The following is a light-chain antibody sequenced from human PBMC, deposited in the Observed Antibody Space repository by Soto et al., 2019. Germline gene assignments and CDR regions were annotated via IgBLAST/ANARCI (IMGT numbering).Light chain of an antibody. CDR2: TND. V-gene: IGLV1-44*01. J-gene: IGLJ2*01. CDR1: SSNVGRNT. Sequence: QSVLTQPPSASGTPGQRVTISCSGSSSNVGRNTVFWYQQFPGTAPKLLIDTNDQRPSGVPARFSGSRSGTSASLAISGLQSEDEADYYCSAWDDSLNGPIFGGGTKLTVL. CDR3: SAWDDSLNGPI.